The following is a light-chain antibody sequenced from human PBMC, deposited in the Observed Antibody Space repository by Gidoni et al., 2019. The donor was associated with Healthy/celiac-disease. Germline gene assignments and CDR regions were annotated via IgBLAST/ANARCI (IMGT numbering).Light chain of an antibody. CDR1: QGITTN. CDR2: GAS. Sequence: EIVMTQSPATLSVSPGESATLPCRASQGITTNLAWYQQKPGQAPRLLIYGASTRATDIPARFSGSVSGTEFTLTISSLQSEDFAVYYCQQYDNWPLTFGHGTRLEIK. J-gene: IGKJ5*01. CDR3: QQYDNWPLT. V-gene: IGKV3D-15*01.